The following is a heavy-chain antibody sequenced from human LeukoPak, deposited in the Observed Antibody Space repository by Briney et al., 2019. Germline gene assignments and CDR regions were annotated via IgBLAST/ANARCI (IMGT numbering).Heavy chain of an antibody. D-gene: IGHD4-17*01. CDR3: ASSHDYGDYGGAFDI. CDR2: IYYSGST. V-gene: IGHV4-30-4*01. CDR1: GGSISSGDYY. Sequence: PSETLSLTCTVSGGSISSGDYYWSWIRQPPGKGLEWIGYIYYSGSTYYNPSLKSRVTISVDTSKNQFSLKLSSVTAADTAVYYCASSHDYGDYGGAFDIWGQGTTVTVSS. J-gene: IGHJ3*02.